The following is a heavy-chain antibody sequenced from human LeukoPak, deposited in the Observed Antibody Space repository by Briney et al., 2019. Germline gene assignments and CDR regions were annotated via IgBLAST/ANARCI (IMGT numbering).Heavy chain of an antibody. Sequence: PGGSLRLSCAASGFTFSSYAMSWVRQAPGKGLEWVSAISGSAGSTYYADSVKGRFTISRDNSKNTLYLQMNSLRAEDTAVYYCAKVPGGFTMMGRFDPWGQGTLVTVSP. D-gene: IGHD3-22*01. CDR1: GFTFSSYA. CDR2: ISGSAGST. CDR3: AKVPGGFTMMGRFDP. J-gene: IGHJ5*02. V-gene: IGHV3-23*01.